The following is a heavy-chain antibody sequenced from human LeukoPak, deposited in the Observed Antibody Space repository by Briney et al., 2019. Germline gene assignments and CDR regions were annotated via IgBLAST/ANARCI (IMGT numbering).Heavy chain of an antibody. D-gene: IGHD6-19*01. V-gene: IGHV4-59*11. CDR3: ASRSSGWSSFDY. Sequence: PSETLSLTCSLSGGSNSSHYWSWIRQPPGKGLEWIGYVHYSGSTNYNPSLKSRVTISVDTSKNQFSLKLSSVTAADTAVYYWASRSSGWSSFDYWGQGTLVTVSS. CDR1: GGSNSSHY. J-gene: IGHJ4*02. CDR2: VHYSGST.